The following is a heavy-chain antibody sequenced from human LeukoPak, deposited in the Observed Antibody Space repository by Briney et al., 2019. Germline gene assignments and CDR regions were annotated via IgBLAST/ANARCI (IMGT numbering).Heavy chain of an antibody. Sequence: GGSLRLSCAASGFTFRNYWMSWVRQAPGKGLHWVANIKEDGTQKYYVDSVRGRFTISRDNAENSLYLQMNSLRDEDTAVYYCAKTGERDYWGRGTLVTVSS. D-gene: IGHD7-27*01. V-gene: IGHV3-7*01. CDR3: AKTGERDY. CDR2: IKEDGTQK. CDR1: GFTFRNYW. J-gene: IGHJ4*02.